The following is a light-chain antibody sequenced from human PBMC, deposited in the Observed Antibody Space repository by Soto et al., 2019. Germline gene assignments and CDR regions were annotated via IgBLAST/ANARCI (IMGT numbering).Light chain of an antibody. CDR2: DAS. V-gene: IGKV3-11*01. CDR1: QSVSSH. J-gene: IGKJ3*01. Sequence: EIVLTQSPATLSLSLGERATLSCRASQSVSSHLTWYQQKPGQAPRLLIYDASNRATGIPDRFSGSGSGTGFTLTISSLETEDFAVYYCQQRSNWPPEFTFGPGTKVDIK. CDR3: QQRSNWPPEFT.